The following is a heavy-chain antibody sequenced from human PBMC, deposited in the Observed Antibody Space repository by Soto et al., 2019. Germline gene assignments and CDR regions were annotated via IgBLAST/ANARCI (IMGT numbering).Heavy chain of an antibody. J-gene: IGHJ6*03. V-gene: IGHV5-51*01. CDR1: GYSFTSYW. D-gene: IGHD5-12*01. CDR3: ARRRGYGPDYYYYMDV. CDR2: IYPGDSDT. Sequence: PGESLKISCKCSGYSFTSYWIGLVRQMPGKGLEWMGIIYPGDSDTRYSPSFQGQVTISADKSISTAYLQWSSLKASDTAMYYCARRRGYGPDYYYYMDVWGKGTTVTVSS.